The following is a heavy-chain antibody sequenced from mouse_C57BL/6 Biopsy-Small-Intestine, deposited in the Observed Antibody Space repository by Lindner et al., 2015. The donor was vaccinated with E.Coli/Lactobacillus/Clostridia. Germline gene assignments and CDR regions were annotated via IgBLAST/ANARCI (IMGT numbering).Heavy chain of an antibody. CDR1: GYTFTEYT. CDR2: FYPGSGSI. Sequence: VQLQESGAELVKPGASVKLSCKASGYTFTEYTIHWVKQRSGQGLEWIGWFYPGSGSIKYNEKFKDKATLTADKSSSTVYMELSRLTSEDSAVYFCARHEEVYSNYVDVWVAYWGQGTLVTVSA. CDR3: ARHEEVYSNYVDVWVAY. J-gene: IGHJ3*01. D-gene: IGHD2-5*01. V-gene: IGHV1-62-2*01.